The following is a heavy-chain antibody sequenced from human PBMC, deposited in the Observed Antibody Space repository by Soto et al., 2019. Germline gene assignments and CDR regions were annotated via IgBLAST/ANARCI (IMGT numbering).Heavy chain of an antibody. CDR1: WFTVLSYY. D-gene: IGHD6-13*01. Sequence: GGLRLSCSAPWFTVLSYYISWVRQAPGKGLEWVSVIYSAGSADFADSVKGRFTISRDNSKNTLYLQMSSLRAEDTAVYYCARVPSSSYHYFDYWGQGTLVTVSS. V-gene: IGHV3-66*01. J-gene: IGHJ4*02. CDR2: IYSAGSA. CDR3: ARVPSSSYHYFDY.